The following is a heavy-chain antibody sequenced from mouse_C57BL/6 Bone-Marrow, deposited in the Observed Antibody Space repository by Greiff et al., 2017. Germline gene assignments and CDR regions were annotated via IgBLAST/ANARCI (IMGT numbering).Heavy chain of an antibody. D-gene: IGHD1-1*01. V-gene: IGHV1-26*01. Sequence: VQLQQSGPELVKPGASVKISCKASGYTFTDYYMNWVKQSHGKSLEWIGDINPNNGGTSYNQKFKGKATLTVDKSSSTAYMELRSLTSEDSAVYYCASRHYYGSSYCFDYWGQGTTLTVSS. J-gene: IGHJ2*01. CDR1: GYTFTDYY. CDR3: ASRHYYGSSYCFDY. CDR2: INPNNGGT.